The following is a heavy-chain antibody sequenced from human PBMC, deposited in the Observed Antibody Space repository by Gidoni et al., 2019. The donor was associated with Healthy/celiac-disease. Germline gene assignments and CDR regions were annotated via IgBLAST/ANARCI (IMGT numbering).Heavy chain of an antibody. V-gene: IGHV2-26*01. CDR2: IFSNDEK. J-gene: IGHJ6*02. D-gene: IGHD3-22*01. CDR1: GFSLSNARMG. Sequence: QVTLKESGPVLVKPTETLTLTCTVSGFSLSNARMGVSWIRQPPGKALEWLAHIFSNDEKSYSTSLKSRLTISKDTSKSQVVLTMTNMDPVDTATYYCARIRKYYDSSGYQTNYYYYGMDVWGQGTTVTVSS. CDR3: ARIRKYYDSSGYQTNYYYYGMDV.